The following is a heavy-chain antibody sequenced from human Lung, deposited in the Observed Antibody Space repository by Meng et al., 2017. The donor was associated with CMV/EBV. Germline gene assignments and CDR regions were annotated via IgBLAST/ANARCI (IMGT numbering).Heavy chain of an antibody. CDR2: INDDGSST. D-gene: IGHD3-3*01. J-gene: IGHJ4*02. V-gene: IGHV3-74*01. Sequence: GEXXRISCAASGFTFSKSWIHWVRQAPGKGLVWVSRINDDGSSTTYADSVKGRFTVSRDNAKDTLYLQMSSLRAEDTAVYYCATETFHDFGSGYVPFDYWXQGTXVTVSS. CDR1: GFTFSKSW. CDR3: ATETFHDFGSGYVPFDY.